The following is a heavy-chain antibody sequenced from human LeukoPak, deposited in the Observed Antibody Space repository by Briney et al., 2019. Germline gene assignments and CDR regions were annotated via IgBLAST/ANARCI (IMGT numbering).Heavy chain of an antibody. Sequence: GGSLRLSCAVSGLTFSSSWMDWVRQAPGKGLEWVASINPDGNKKYSADSVKGRFTISRDNAKNSLYLQMNSLRVEDTAFYYCAKDNRRHYTSGPNPDSLHWGQGALVTVSS. D-gene: IGHD6-19*01. V-gene: IGHV3-7*03. CDR3: AKDNRRHYTSGPNPDSLH. CDR1: GLTFSSSW. CDR2: INPDGNKK. J-gene: IGHJ4*02.